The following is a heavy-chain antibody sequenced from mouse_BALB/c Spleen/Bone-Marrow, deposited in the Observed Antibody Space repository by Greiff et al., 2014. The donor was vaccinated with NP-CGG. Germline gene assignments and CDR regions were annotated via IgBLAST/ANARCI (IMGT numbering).Heavy chain of an antibody. CDR2: IWAGGST. CDR3: ARYYYGFLDY. J-gene: IGHJ2*01. V-gene: IGHV2-9*02. CDR1: GFSLTSYG. Sequence: VKLVESGPGLVAPSRTLSITCTVSGFSLTSYGVHWVRQSPGKGLEWLGVIWAGGSTNYNSALMSRLSISKDNSKSQVFLKMNSLQTDDTAMYYCARYYYGFLDYWGQGTTLTVSS. D-gene: IGHD1-2*01.